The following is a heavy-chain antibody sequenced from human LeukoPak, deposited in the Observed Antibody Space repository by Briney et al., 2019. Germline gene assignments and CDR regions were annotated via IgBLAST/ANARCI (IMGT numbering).Heavy chain of an antibody. J-gene: IGHJ4*02. CDR2: ISDNGGGR. D-gene: IGHD7-27*01. Sequence: GGSLRLSCGASGFIFRNYAMSCVRQAPGEGLEWVSGISDNGGGRYYADSVKGRFTISRDNSKNMLYLQMNSLRAEDTAVYYCARAPRSWGFDYWGQGTLVTVSS. V-gene: IGHV3-23*01. CDR3: ARAPRSWGFDY. CDR1: GFIFRNYA.